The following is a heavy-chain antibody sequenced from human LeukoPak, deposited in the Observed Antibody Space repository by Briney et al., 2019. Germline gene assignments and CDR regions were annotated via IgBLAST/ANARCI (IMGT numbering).Heavy chain of an antibody. CDR2: IYPGDSDT. V-gene: IGHV5-51*01. CDR1: GYSLTSYW. CDR3: ARTYGDYDNWFDP. D-gene: IGHD4-17*01. J-gene: IGHJ5*02. Sequence: GESLEISCKGSGYSLTSYWIGWVRQMPGKGLEWMGIIYPGDSDTRYSPSFQGQVTISADKSISTAYLQWSSLKASDTAMYYCARTYGDYDNWFDPWGQGTLVTVSS.